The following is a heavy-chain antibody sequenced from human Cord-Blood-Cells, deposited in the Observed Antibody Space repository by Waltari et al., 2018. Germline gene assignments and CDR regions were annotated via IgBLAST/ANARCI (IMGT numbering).Heavy chain of an antibody. CDR2: IYPGDSDT. CDR3: ARRAGYSSSWYAFDI. J-gene: IGHJ3*02. CDR1: GYSFTSYW. D-gene: IGHD6-13*01. Sequence: EVQLVQSGAEVKKPGESLNISCKGSGYSFTSYWIGWVRQMPGKGLEWMGIIYPGDSDTRYSPSFQGQVTISADKSISTAYLQWSSLKASDTAMYYCARRAGYSSSWYAFDIWGQGTMVTVSS. V-gene: IGHV5-51*01.